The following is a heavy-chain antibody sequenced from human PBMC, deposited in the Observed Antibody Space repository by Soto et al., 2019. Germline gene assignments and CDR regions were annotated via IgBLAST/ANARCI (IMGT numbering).Heavy chain of an antibody. Sequence: ETMSHSYAVAGGYSTSSGDYWGWIRQAPGRGLEWIGTIYYRGSTYYNPSLESRVTISADTSKNQLSLNLRSVTAADTAVYYCASPAGADYTFDYWGQGILVTVSS. V-gene: IGHV4-39*01. D-gene: IGHD4-4*01. CDR3: ASPAGADYTFDY. CDR2: IYYRGST. J-gene: IGHJ4*02. CDR1: GGYSTSSGDY.